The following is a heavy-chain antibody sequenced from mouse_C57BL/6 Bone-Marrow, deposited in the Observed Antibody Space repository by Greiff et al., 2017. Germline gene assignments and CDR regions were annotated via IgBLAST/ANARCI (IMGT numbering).Heavy chain of an antibody. J-gene: IGHJ3*01. Sequence: EVQLVESGGGLVQPKGSLKLSCAASGFTFNTYAMHWVRQAPGKGLEWVAGIRSKSSNYATYYADSVKDRFTISRDDSQSMLYLQMNNLKTEDTAMYYCVRAGEAYWGQGTLVTVSA. V-gene: IGHV10-3*01. CDR3: VRAGEAY. CDR1: GFTFNTYA. CDR2: IRSKSSNYAT. D-gene: IGHD4-1*01.